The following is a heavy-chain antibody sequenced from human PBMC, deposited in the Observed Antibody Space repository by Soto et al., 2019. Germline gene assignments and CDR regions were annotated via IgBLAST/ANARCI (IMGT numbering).Heavy chain of an antibody. CDR1: GGTFSSYA. D-gene: IGHD2-2*02. CDR2: IIPIFGTA. Sequence: SVKVSCNASGGTFSSYAISWVRQAPGQGLDWMGGIIPIFGTANYAQKFQGRVTITADESTSTAYMELSSLRSEDTAVYYCARDIRDIVVVPAAIGWFDPWGPGTMDTVS. CDR3: ARDIRDIVVVPAAIGWFDP. J-gene: IGHJ5*02. V-gene: IGHV1-69*13.